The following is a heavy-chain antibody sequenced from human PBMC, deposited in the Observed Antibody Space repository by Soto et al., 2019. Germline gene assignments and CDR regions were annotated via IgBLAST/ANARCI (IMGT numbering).Heavy chain of an antibody. Sequence: EVQLVESGGGLVQPGRSLRLSCAASGFTFDDYAMHWVRQAPGKGLEWVSGISWNSGSIGYADSVKGRFTISRDNAKNSLYLQMKSLRAEDTALYYCAKDTGCGGICYNAFDIWGQGTMVTVSS. CDR2: ISWNSGSI. CDR3: AKDTGCGGICYNAFDI. CDR1: GFTFDDYA. D-gene: IGHD2-15*01. V-gene: IGHV3-9*01. J-gene: IGHJ3*02.